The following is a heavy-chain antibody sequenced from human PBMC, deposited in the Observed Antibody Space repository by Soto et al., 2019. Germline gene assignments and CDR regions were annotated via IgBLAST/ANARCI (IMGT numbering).Heavy chain of an antibody. J-gene: IGHJ3*02. CDR3: ARAGGVVVVVAAEDGNDAFDI. CDR2: INPNSGGT. CDR1: GYTFTGYY. V-gene: IGHV1-2*04. Sequence: ASVKVSCKASGYTFTGYYMHWVRQAPGQGLEWMGWINPNSGGTNYAQKFQGWVTMTRDTSISTAYMELSRLRSDDTAVYYCARAGGVVVVVAAEDGNDAFDIWGQGTMVTVSS. D-gene: IGHD2-15*01.